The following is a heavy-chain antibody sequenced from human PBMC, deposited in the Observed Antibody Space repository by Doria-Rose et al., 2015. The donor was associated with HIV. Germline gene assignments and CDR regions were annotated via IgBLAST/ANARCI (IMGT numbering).Heavy chain of an antibody. CDR3: ARMGSYRELDY. CDR2: TYYTGTS. V-gene: IGHV4-31*03. CDR1: GASVSSRGYY. J-gene: IGHJ4*02. D-gene: IGHD3-3*01. Sequence: QVQLQDSGPGLVKPSETLSLTCSVSGASVSSRGYYWNWIRQVPGKGLESLGYTYYTGTSDYSPSLKSRLNMAVDTSKNQFSLKLSFVTVADTAVYYCARMGSYRELDYWGQGARGIVSA.